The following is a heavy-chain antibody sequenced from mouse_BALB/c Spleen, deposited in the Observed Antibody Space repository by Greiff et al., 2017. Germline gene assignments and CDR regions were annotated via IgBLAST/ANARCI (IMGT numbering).Heavy chain of an antibody. J-gene: IGHJ4*01. Sequence: EVMLVESGGGLVQPGGSRKLSCAASGFTFSSFGMHWVRQAPEKGLEWVAYISSGSSTIYYADTVKGRFTISRDNPKNTLFLQMTSLRSEDTAMYYCARKKYGNYESAMDYWGQGTSVTVSS. CDR1: GFTFSSFG. CDR2: ISSGSSTI. D-gene: IGHD2-10*02. V-gene: IGHV5-17*02. CDR3: ARKKYGNYESAMDY.